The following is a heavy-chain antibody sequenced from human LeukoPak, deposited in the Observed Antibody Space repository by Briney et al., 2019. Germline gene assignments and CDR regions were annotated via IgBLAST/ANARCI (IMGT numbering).Heavy chain of an antibody. CDR1: GYSFTGNY. CDR3: AGDSVDQGFDL. J-gene: IGHJ3*01. Sequence: RASVKVSCKASGYSFTGNYIHWVRQAPGQGLEWMGWINTNSGGTNSAQHFKGRVTMTRDTSISTAYMELSSLTSDATAMYYCAGDSVDQGFDLWGQGTMVTVSS. D-gene: IGHD2-2*01. CDR2: INTNSGGT. V-gene: IGHV1-2*02.